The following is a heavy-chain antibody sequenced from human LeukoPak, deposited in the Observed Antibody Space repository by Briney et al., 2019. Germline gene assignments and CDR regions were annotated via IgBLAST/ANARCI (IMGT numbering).Heavy chain of an antibody. CDR1: GFPFSSYA. D-gene: IGHD6-19*01. CDR3: AKDTSSGWPNWFDP. CDR2: ISGGSGSK. V-gene: IGHV3-23*01. J-gene: IGHJ5*02. Sequence: PGGSLRLSCAASGFPFSSYAMNWVRQAPGKGLEWVSGISGGSGSKYYADSGKGRFTISRDNSKITVYLQMNSLRAEDTAVYYCAKDTSSGWPNWFDPWGQGTLVTVSS.